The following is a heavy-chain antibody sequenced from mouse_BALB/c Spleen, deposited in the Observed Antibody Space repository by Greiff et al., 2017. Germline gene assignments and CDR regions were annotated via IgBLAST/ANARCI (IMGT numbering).Heavy chain of an antibody. Sequence: VQLQQPGAELVKPGAPVKLSCKASGYTFTSYWMNWVKQRPGRGLEWIGRIDPSDSETHYNQKFKDKATLTVDKSSSTAYIQLSSLTSEDSAVYYCAVYDGYYYAMDYWGQGTSVTVSS. CDR1: GYTFTSYW. D-gene: IGHD2-12*01. V-gene: IGHV1-69*02. J-gene: IGHJ4*01. CDR3: AVYDGYYYAMDY. CDR2: IDPSDSET.